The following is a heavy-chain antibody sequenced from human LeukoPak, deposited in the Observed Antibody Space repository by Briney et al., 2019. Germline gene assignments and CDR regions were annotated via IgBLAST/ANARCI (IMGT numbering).Heavy chain of an antibody. CDR3: ARGVEPLAANTLAY. J-gene: IGHJ4*02. V-gene: IGHV3-23*01. Sequence: GGSLRLSCAASGFAFGNYAMSWVRQAPGKGLTWVSTIISSGGTTYSADSVKGRFTISRDNSKNTLYLEMNSLSPDDTAVYYCARGVEPLAANTLAYWGQGTLVTVSS. CDR2: IISSGGTT. D-gene: IGHD1-14*01. CDR1: GFAFGNYA.